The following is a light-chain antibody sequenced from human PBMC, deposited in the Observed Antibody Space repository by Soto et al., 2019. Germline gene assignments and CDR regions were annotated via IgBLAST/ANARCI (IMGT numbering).Light chain of an antibody. CDR3: QQYNSYPCT. V-gene: IGKV1-5*03. CDR2: KAS. Sequence: DIQMTQSPSTLSASVGDRVTITCRASQSISNWLAWYQQKPGKAPKLLIYKASSLESGVPSRFSGSGSGTEFTLTISSLQPDDFATYYCQQYNSYPCTFGQGTKLEIK. J-gene: IGKJ2*02. CDR1: QSISNW.